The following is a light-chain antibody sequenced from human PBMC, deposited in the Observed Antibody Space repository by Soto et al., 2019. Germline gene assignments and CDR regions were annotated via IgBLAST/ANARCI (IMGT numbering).Light chain of an antibody. CDR2: WAS. Sequence: DIVMTQSPDSLAVSLGETATINCRSSRSLLSSSDNKNYLAWYQHKPRQPPKLIVSWASTRVSGVPERFSGGGSGTDFTLTISSLQAEDVAVYYCQQNYGAPLSLGGGTKVDIK. V-gene: IGKV4-1*01. J-gene: IGKJ4*01. CDR3: QQNYGAPLS. CDR1: RSLLSSSDNKNY.